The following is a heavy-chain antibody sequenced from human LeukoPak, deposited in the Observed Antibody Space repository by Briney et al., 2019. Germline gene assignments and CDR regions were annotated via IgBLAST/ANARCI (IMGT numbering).Heavy chain of an antibody. CDR2: FYYDGST. CDR1: GGSISSYY. CDR3: ARGIDYDSSGYYHYFDY. D-gene: IGHD3-22*01. Sequence: SETLSLTCTVSGGSISSYYWSWIRQPPGKGLEWIGYFYYDGSTNSSTSLKSRVTISVATSKNQFSLRLNSVTAADTPVYYCARGIDYDSSGYYHYFDYWGQGTLVTVSS. V-gene: IGHV4-59*01. J-gene: IGHJ4*02.